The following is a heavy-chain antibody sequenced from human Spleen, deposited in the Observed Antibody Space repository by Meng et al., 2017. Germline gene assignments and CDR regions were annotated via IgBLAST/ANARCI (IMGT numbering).Heavy chain of an antibody. CDR2: LYHSGNT. V-gene: IGHV4-38-2*02. D-gene: IGHD3-10*01. CDR3: ARDHDGSGRVYRY. Sequence: SQTLSLTCAVSGYSISSGYNWGWIRQPPGKGLEWIGSLYHSGNTYYNPSLKSRVTISVDTSKNQFSLKLSSVTAADTAVYYCARDHDGSGRVYRYWGQGTLVTISS. J-gene: IGHJ4*02. CDR1: GYSISSGYN.